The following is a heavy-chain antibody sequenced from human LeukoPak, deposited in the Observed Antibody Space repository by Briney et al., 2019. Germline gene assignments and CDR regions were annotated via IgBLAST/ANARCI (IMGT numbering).Heavy chain of an antibody. Sequence: GASVKVSCKASGYTFTGYYMHWVRQAPGQGLEWMGWINPNSGGTNYAQKFQGRVTMTRDTSISTAYMELSRLRSDDTAVYYCARDRYDFWSGANDYRGQGTLVTVSS. CDR3: ARDRYDFWSGANDY. V-gene: IGHV1-2*02. J-gene: IGHJ4*02. CDR1: GYTFTGYY. CDR2: INPNSGGT. D-gene: IGHD3-3*01.